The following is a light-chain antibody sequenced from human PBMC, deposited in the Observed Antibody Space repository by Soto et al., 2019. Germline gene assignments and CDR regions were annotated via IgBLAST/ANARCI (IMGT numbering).Light chain of an antibody. Sequence: DIVMTQSPDSLAVSLGERATINCKSSQSVLYSSNNKNYLAWYQQKPGQPPKLPIYWASTRESGVPDRFSGSGSGTYFTLTISSLQAEDVAVYYCQQYYSTPITFGGGTKVEIK. CDR3: QQYYSTPIT. CDR1: QSVLYSSNNKNY. J-gene: IGKJ4*01. CDR2: WAS. V-gene: IGKV4-1*01.